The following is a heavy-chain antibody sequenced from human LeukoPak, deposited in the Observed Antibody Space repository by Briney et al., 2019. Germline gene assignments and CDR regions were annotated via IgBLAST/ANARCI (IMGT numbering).Heavy chain of an antibody. V-gene: IGHV4-34*01. CDR3: ARGREGIMADGSGSYYNFHFDY. CDR2: INHSGST. D-gene: IGHD3-10*01. CDR1: GGSFSGYY. J-gene: IGHJ4*02. Sequence: PSETLSLTCAVYGGSFSGYYWSWIRQPPGKGLEWIGEINHSGSTNYNPSLKSRVTISVDTSKNQFSLKLSSVTAADTAVYYCARGREGIMADGSGSYYNFHFDYWGQGTLVTVSS.